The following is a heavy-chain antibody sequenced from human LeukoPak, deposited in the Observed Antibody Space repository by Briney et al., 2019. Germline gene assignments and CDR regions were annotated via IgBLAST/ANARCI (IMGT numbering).Heavy chain of an antibody. CDR1: GFTFSNYG. CDR2: IWYDGSNK. Sequence: PGGSLRLSCAASGFTFSNYGMHWVRQAPGKGLEWVAVIWYDGSNKYYPDSVKGRFTISRDDSKNMMYLQMNSLRVEDTAVYYCARDFCSTTTCLDYWGQGVLVTVSS. V-gene: IGHV3-33*01. D-gene: IGHD2-2*01. J-gene: IGHJ4*02. CDR3: ARDFCSTTTCLDY.